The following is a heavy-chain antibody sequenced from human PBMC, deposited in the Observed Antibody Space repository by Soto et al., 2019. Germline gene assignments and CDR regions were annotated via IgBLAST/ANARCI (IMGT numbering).Heavy chain of an antibody. CDR2: ISYDGSNK. CDR3: ARGAFEGSFDWLPFV. Sequence: PGGSLRLSCAASGFTFSSYAMHWVRQAPGKGLEWVAVISYDGSNKYYADSVKGRFTISRDNSKNTLYLQMNSLRAEDTAVYYCARGAFEGSFDWLPFVWGQGTTVTVSS. V-gene: IGHV3-30-3*01. CDR1: GFTFSSYA. D-gene: IGHD3-9*01. J-gene: IGHJ6*02.